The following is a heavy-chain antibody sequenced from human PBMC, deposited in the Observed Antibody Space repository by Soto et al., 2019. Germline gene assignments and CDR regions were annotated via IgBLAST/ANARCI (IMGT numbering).Heavy chain of an antibody. J-gene: IGHJ4*02. CDR2: ISDSAERI. V-gene: IGHV3-23*01. CDR3: GTMPLRKFED. CDR1: GFTFSSDS. Sequence: GGSLRLSCAASGFTFSSDSMSWVLQAPGEGLEWVSAISDSAERIFYVDSVKGRFTISRDNSKNKLYLQMDSLRAEDTAVYDCGTMPLRKFEDWGQGNRVTLAS. D-gene: IGHD2-2*01.